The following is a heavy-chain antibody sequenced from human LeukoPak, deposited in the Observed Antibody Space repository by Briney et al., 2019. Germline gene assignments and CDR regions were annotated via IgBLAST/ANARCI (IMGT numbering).Heavy chain of an antibody. CDR2: IYSDGRT. Sequence: GGSLRLSCAASGFSVSDYYMNWVRQAPGKGLEWVSFIYSDGRTYYADSVKGRFTISRDNSRNTLYLQMNSLRVEDTAVYYCARDDIPVIWGQGTLVTVSP. D-gene: IGHD2-15*01. J-gene: IGHJ4*02. CDR3: ARDDIPVI. V-gene: IGHV3-53*01. CDR1: GFSVSDYY.